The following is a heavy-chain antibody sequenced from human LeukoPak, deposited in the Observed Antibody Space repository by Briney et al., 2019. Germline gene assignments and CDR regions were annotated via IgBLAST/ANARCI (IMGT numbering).Heavy chain of an antibody. J-gene: IGHJ4*02. Sequence: PGGSLRLSCAASGFTFSNYGMHWVRQGPGKGLEWVSRTNSDGSSTSYADSVKGRITISPDNAKNTLYLQMNSLRAEDTAVYYCARGKLGAIEYWGQGTLVTVSS. CDR1: GFTFSNYG. CDR2: TNSDGSST. D-gene: IGHD1-26*01. V-gene: IGHV3-74*01. CDR3: ARGKLGAIEY.